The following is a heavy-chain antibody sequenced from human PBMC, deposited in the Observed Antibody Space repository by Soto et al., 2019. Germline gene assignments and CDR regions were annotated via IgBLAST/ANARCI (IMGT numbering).Heavy chain of an antibody. V-gene: IGHV4-30-2*01. CDR3: ARELLFYDSDGFSWDDAFDI. CDR1: GGSLSSSAYS. J-gene: IGHJ3*02. Sequence: SETLSLTCAVSGGSLSSSAYSWSWIRQPPGKGLEWIGFIYQSGSTYYNPSLKSRVTMSLDRPKNQFSLKLSSVTAADTAVYYCARELLFYDSDGFSWDDAFDIWGQGTVVTVSS. D-gene: IGHD3-22*01. CDR2: IYQSGST.